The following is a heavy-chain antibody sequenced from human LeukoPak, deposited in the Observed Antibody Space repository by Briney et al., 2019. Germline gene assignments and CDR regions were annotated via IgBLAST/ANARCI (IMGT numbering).Heavy chain of an antibody. V-gene: IGHV4-59*01. Sequence: SETLSLTCTVSGGSISSYYWSWIRQPPGKGLEWIGYIYCSGSTNYNPSLKSRVTISVDTSKNQFSLKLSSVTAADTAVYYCARVGGFGYYFDYWGQGTLVTVSS. D-gene: IGHD3-10*01. CDR2: IYCSGST. J-gene: IGHJ4*02. CDR3: ARVGGFGYYFDY. CDR1: GGSISSYY.